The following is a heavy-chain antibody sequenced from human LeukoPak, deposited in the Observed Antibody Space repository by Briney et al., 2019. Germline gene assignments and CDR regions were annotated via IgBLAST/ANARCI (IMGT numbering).Heavy chain of an antibody. J-gene: IGHJ4*02. Sequence: PSETLSLTCTVSGGSISSGGYYWSWIRQPPGKGLEWIGYIYHSGSTYYNPSLKSRVTISVDRSKNQFSLKLSSVTAADTAVYYCARAALNYYDSSGHFDYWGQGTLVTVSS. D-gene: IGHD3-22*01. CDR3: ARAALNYYDSSGHFDY. V-gene: IGHV4-30-2*01. CDR2: IYHSGST. CDR1: GGSISSGGYY.